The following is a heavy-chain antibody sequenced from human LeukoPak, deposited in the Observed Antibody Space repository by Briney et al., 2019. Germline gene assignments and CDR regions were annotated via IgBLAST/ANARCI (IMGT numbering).Heavy chain of an antibody. CDR3: ARERPSSYYFDY. V-gene: IGHV1-46*02. CDR1: GYPVNSFY. J-gene: IGHJ4*02. Sequence: ASVKLSCKASGYPVNSFYTHWVRQAPGQGLEWVGIIYPSGGSASFTQKFQGRVTMTRDTSTSTFYMELSSLRSEDTAVYFCARERPSSYYFDYWGQGTLVTVSS. CDR2: IYPSGGSA.